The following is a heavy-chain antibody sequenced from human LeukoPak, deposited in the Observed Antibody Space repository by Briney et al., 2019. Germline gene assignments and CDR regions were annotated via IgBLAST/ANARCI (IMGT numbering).Heavy chain of an antibody. CDR1: GYTFTGYY. V-gene: IGHV1-2*02. D-gene: IGHD1-26*01. Sequence: GASVKVSCKASGYTFTGYYMHWVRQAPGQGLEWMGWINPNSGGTNYAQKFQGRVTMTRDTSISTAYMELSRLRSDDTAVYYCARDRKVGATRYYFDYWGQGTLVTVSS. CDR3: ARDRKVGATRYYFDY. J-gene: IGHJ4*02. CDR2: INPNSGGT.